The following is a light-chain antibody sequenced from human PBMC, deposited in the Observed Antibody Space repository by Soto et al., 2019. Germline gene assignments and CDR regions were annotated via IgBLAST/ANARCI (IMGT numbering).Light chain of an antibody. Sequence: EIVLTQSPDTLSLSPGERATLSCRASQSVSSSYLVWYQQKPGQAPRLLIYGATLRATGIPDRFSGSGSGTDFTLTISTMETEDFAVYYCQQYISSVGTYVQGTTVEIK. V-gene: IGKV3-20*01. CDR2: GAT. J-gene: IGKJ1*01. CDR1: QSVSSSY. CDR3: QQYISSVGT.